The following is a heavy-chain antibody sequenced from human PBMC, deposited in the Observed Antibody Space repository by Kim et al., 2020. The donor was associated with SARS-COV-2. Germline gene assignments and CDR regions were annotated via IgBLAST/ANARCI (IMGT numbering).Heavy chain of an antibody. CDR3: VKVTKRITMIPHAFDI. CDR1: GFTFSSYA. D-gene: IGHD3-22*01. J-gene: IGHJ3*02. V-gene: IGHV3-64D*09. CDR2: ISSNGGST. Sequence: GGSLRLSCSASGFTFSSYAMHWVRQAPGKGLEYVSAISSNGGSTYYADSVKGRFTISRDNSKNTLYLQMSSLRAEDTAVYYCVKVTKRITMIPHAFDIWGQGTMVTVSS.